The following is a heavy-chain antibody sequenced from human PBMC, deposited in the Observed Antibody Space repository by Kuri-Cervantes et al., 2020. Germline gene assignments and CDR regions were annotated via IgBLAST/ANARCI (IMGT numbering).Heavy chain of an antibody. V-gene: IGHV3-53*01. CDR2: IYSGGST. D-gene: IGHD2-15*01. J-gene: IGHJ4*02. CDR1: GFTVSSNY. Sequence: GESLKISCAASGFTVSSNYMSWVRQAPGKGLEWVSVIYSGGSTYYADSVKGRFTISRDNSKNTLYLQMNSLRAEDTAVYYCAKSSGGSSYSGTDYWGQGTLVTVSS. CDR3: AKSSGGSSYSGTDY.